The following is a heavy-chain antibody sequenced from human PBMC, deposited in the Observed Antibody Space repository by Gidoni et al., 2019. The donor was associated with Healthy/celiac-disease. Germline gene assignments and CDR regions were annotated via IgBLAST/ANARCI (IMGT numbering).Heavy chain of an antibody. CDR3: AHRHSSGPEIDAFDI. CDR2: IYWDDDK. Sequence: QITLKESGPTLVKPTQTLTLTCTFSGFSLSTRGVGVGWIRQPPGKALEWLALIYWDDDKRYSPSLKSRLTITKDTSKNQVVLTMTNMDPVDTATYYCAHRHSSGPEIDAFDIWGQGTMVTVSS. J-gene: IGHJ3*02. D-gene: IGHD6-19*01. V-gene: IGHV2-5*02. CDR1: GFSLSTRGVG.